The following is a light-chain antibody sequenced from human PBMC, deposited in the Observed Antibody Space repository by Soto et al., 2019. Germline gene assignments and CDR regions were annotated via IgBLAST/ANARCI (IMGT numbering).Light chain of an antibody. Sequence: SYELTQPPSVSVAPGTTARITCGGNNIGSKSVHWYQQKPGQAPVLVIYYDSDRPSGIPERFSGSNSGNTATLTISRVEAADEADYYCQVWESSSGHLVVFGGGTKLTVL. V-gene: IGLV3-21*01. CDR1: NIGSKS. CDR2: YDS. J-gene: IGLJ2*01. CDR3: QVWESSSGHLVV.